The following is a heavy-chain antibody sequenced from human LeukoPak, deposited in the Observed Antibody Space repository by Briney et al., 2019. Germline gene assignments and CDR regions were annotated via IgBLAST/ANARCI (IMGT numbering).Heavy chain of an antibody. CDR3: ARDRGELLADY. V-gene: IGHV3-33*08. J-gene: IGHJ4*02. Sequence: GGSLRLSCAASGFTFTSFALHWVRQAPGKGLEWVAVIWYDGSNKYYADSVKGRFTISRDNSKNTLYLQMNSLRAEDTAVYYCARDRGELLADYWGQGTLVTVSS. CDR2: IWYDGSNK. D-gene: IGHD1-26*01. CDR1: GFTFTSFA.